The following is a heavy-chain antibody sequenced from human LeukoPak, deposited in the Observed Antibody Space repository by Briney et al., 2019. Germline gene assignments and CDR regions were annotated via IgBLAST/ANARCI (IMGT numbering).Heavy chain of an antibody. Sequence: GSLRLSCAASGFTFSSYSMNWVRQAPGKGLEWVSSIGTAGDTYYPGSVKGQFTISRENAKNSLYLQMNSLRAGDTAVYYCASLDMYYDFWSGYYRGYWGQGTLVTVSS. CDR2: IGTAGDT. CDR1: GFTFSSYS. CDR3: ASLDMYYDFWSGYYRGY. D-gene: IGHD3-3*01. V-gene: IGHV3-13*01. J-gene: IGHJ4*02.